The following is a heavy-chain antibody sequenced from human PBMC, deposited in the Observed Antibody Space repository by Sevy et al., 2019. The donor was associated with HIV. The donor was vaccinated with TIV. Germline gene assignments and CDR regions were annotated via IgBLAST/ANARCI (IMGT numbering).Heavy chain of an antibody. CDR2: IWYDGTNK. V-gene: IGHV3-33*01. Sequence: GGSLRLSCAASGFSISGYGMHWVRQAPGKGLEWVAVIWYDGTNKEYADSVKGRFTISRDNSKNTPYLQMNSLRAEDTAVYYCAREDMRVAGIGYYFHSWGQGTLVTVSS. J-gene: IGHJ4*02. CDR1: GFSISGYG. CDR3: AREDMRVAGIGYYFHS. D-gene: IGHD6-19*01.